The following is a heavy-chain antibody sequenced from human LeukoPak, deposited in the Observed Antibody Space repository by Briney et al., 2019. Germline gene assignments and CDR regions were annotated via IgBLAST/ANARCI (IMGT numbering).Heavy chain of an antibody. CDR1: GGSFSGYY. CDR2: INHSGST. V-gene: IGHV4-34*01. CDR3: ARGHRRLQGNYFDY. J-gene: IGHJ4*02. Sequence: PSETLSLTCAVYGGSFSGYYWSWIRQPPGKGLEWIGEINHSGSTNYNPPLKSRVTISVDTSKNQFSLKLSSVTAADTAVYYCARGHRRLQGNYFDYWGQGTLVTVSS. D-gene: IGHD5-24*01.